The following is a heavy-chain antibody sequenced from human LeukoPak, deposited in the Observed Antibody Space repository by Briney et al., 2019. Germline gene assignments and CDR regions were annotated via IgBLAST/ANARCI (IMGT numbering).Heavy chain of an antibody. V-gene: IGHV1-69*13. Sequence: ASVKVSCKASGGTFSSYAISWVRQAPGQGLEWMGGIIPIFGTANYAQKFQGRVTITADESTSTAYMELSSLRSEDTAVYYCARDLAGYYGSGSPFDPWGQGTLVTVSS. CDR1: GGTFSSYA. CDR2: IIPIFGTA. D-gene: IGHD3-10*01. CDR3: ARDLAGYYGSGSPFDP. J-gene: IGHJ5*02.